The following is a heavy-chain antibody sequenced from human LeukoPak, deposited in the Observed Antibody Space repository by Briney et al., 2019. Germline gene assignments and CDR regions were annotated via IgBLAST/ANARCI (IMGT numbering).Heavy chain of an antibody. CDR2: IYYSGST. CDR3: TRGRDEWLLRRYYFDY. J-gene: IGHJ4*02. V-gene: IGHV4-39*01. D-gene: IGHD5-12*01. CDR1: GGSISSSNYY. Sequence: SETLSLTCTVSGGSISSSNYYWGWIRRPPGKGLEWIGSIYYSGSTYYNPSLKSRVTISVDTSKNQFSLKLSSVTAADTAVYYCTRGRDEWLLRRYYFDYWGQGTLVTVSS.